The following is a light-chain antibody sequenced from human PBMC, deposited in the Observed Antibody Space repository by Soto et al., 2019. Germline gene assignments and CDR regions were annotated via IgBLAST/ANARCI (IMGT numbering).Light chain of an antibody. CDR2: DAS. J-gene: IGKJ2*01. CDR1: QSVSSSF. Sequence: EIVLTQSPGTLSLSPGESATLSCRASQSVSSSFLAWYQQKPGQAPRLVIYDASARAAGILDRFGGSGSEIDFILTISRLEHEDFAVYYCQQYGNSPRTFGQGTKLQIK. V-gene: IGKV3-20*01. CDR3: QQYGNSPRT.